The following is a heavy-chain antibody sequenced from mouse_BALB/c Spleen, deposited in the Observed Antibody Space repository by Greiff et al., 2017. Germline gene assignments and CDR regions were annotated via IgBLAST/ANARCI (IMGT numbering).Heavy chain of an antibody. CDR3: ARSRGNYVDGYFDV. V-gene: IGHV5-17*02. Sequence: DVMLVESGGGLVKPGGSLKLSCAASGFTFSSFGMHWVRQAPEKGLEWVAYISSGSSTIYYADTVKGRFTISRDNPKNTLFLQMTSLRSEDTAMYYCARSRGNYVDGYFDVWGAGTTVTVSS. D-gene: IGHD2-1*01. CDR1: GFTFSSFG. CDR2: ISSGSSTI. J-gene: IGHJ1*01.